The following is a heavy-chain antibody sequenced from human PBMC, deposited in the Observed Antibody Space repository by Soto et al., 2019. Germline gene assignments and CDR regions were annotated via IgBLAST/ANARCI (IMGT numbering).Heavy chain of an antibody. CDR1: GYTFTGYY. CDR3: ARGHDPWSGSLYYGLDV. J-gene: IGHJ6*02. V-gene: IGHV1-2*02. D-gene: IGHD3-3*01. CDR2: INPNSGGT. Sequence: ASVKVSCKASGYTFTGYYMHCVRQAPGQGLEWMGWINPNSGGTNYAQKFQGRVTMTRDTSISTAYMDLSRLRSDDTAVYYCARGHDPWSGSLYYGLDVWGQGTTVTVSS.